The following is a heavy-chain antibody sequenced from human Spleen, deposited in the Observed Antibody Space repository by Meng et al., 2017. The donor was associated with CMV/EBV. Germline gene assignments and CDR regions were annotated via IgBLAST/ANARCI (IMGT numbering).Heavy chain of an antibody. V-gene: IGHV3-23*01. J-gene: IGHJ6*02. Sequence: GGSLRLSCAASGFTFTSYAMSWVRQAPGKGLEWVSAISGGGGSTNYADSVKGRFTISTDNSKNTLYLQMNSLRAEDTAVYYCAKDQAIFGMEHLGMDVWGQGTTVTVSS. CDR2: ISGGGGST. CDR1: GFTFTSYA. D-gene: IGHD3-3*01. CDR3: AKDQAIFGMEHLGMDV.